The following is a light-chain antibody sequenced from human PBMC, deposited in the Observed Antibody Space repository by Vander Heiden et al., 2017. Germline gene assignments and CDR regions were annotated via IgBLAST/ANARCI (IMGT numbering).Light chain of an antibody. Sequence: DIQMTQSPYSLSASVGDRVTISCRASQSISSYLNWYQQKPGKALKLLIYAASSLQSGVPSRFSGSGSGTDFTFTISSLQPEDCATYYCQQSYSSPLTFGGGTTVEIK. V-gene: IGKV1-39*01. CDR1: QSISSY. J-gene: IGKJ4*01. CDR3: QQSYSSPLT. CDR2: AAS.